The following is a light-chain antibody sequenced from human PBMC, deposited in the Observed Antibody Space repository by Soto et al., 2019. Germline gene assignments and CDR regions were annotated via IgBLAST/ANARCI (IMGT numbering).Light chain of an antibody. J-gene: IGKJ4*01. Sequence: DIQMTQSPSSLPASVGDRVTITCQASQDISNYLNWYQQKPGKAPKLLIYDASNLETGVPSRFSGSGSGTDFTFTISSLQPEDIATYYCQQYDNLLLTFGGGTKVDIK. CDR1: QDISNY. CDR3: QQYDNLLLT. CDR2: DAS. V-gene: IGKV1-33*01.